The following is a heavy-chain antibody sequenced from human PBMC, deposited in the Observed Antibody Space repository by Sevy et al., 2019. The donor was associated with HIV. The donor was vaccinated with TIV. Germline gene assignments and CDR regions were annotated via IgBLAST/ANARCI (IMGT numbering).Heavy chain of an antibody. Sequence: GESLKISCTASGFTFSSYAMYWVRQAPGKGLEWVAVIPYDGNNKDYADSVKGRFTISRDNSKNTLYLQMNSLRAEDTAVYYCASHYYDSTGYYFPLDYWGQGTLVTVSS. CDR1: GFTFSSYA. V-gene: IGHV3-30*04. CDR3: ASHYYDSTGYYFPLDY. J-gene: IGHJ4*02. D-gene: IGHD3-22*01. CDR2: IPYDGNNK.